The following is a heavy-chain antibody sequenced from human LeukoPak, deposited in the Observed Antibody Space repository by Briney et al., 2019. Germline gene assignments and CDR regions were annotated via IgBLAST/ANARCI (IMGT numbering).Heavy chain of an antibody. CDR1: GYTFTSYG. J-gene: IGHJ6*04. CDR3: ARDSGSGWSYYYYGMVV. D-gene: IGHD6-19*01. V-gene: IGHV1-18*01. CDR2: ISAYNGNT. Sequence: ASVNVSCKASGYTFTSYGISWVRQAPGQGLEWMGWISAYNGNTNYAQKLQGRVTMTTDTSTSTAYMELRSLRSDDTAVYYCARDSGSGWSYYYYGMVVWGERSAVSVSS.